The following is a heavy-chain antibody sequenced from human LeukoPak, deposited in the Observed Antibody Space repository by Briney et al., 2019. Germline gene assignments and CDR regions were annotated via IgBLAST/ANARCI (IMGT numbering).Heavy chain of an antibody. CDR1: GFTFSSYG. D-gene: IGHD2-15*01. J-gene: IGHJ4*02. CDR3: AKDRGYCSGGSCYTRYFDY. V-gene: IGHV3-33*06. CDR2: IWYDGSNK. Sequence: GGSLRLSCAASGFTFSSYGMHWVRQAPGKGLEWVAVIWYDGSNKYYADSVKGRFTISRDNSKNTLYLQMNSLRAEDTAVYYCAKDRGYCSGGSCYTRYFDYWGQGTLVTVSS.